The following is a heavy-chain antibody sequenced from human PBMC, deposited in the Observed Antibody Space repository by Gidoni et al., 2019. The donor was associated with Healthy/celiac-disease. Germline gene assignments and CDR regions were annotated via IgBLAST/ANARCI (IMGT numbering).Heavy chain of an antibody. J-gene: IGHJ4*02. CDR2: ISYDGSNK. CDR3: AKDGGSGGDFDY. V-gene: IGHV3-30*18. CDR1: GVTFSSSG. Sequence: QVQLVEAGGGVVQPGRSRRLSCAASGVTFSSSGMHWVRQAPGKGLEWVAVISYDGSNKYYADSVKGRFTISRDNSKNTLYLQMNSLRAEDTAVYYCAKDGGSGGDFDYWGQGTLVTVSS. D-gene: IGHD2-15*01.